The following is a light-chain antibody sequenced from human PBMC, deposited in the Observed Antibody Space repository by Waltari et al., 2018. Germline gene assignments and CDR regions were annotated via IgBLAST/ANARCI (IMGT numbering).Light chain of an antibody. CDR2: AAS. V-gene: IGKV1-8*01. J-gene: IGKJ1*01. CDR3: QQYYSYPVT. Sequence: AIRMTQSPSSLSASTGDRVTITCRASQGISSYLAWYRQKPGKAPKLLIYAASTLQSGVPSRFSGSGSGTDFTLTISCLQSEDFATYYCQQYYSYPVTFGQGTKVEIK. CDR1: QGISSY.